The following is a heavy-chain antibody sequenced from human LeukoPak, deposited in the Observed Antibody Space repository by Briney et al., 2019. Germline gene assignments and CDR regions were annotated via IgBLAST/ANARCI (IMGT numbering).Heavy chain of an antibody. D-gene: IGHD4-11*01. CDR1: GYTFTSYA. CDR3: ARASNLLTFDY. V-gene: IGHV1-3*01. Sequence: ASVKVSCKASGYTFTSYAMHWVRQAPGQRLEWMGWINAGNGNTKYSQKLQGRVTITRDTSASTAYMELSSLRSEDTAVYYCARASNLLTFDYWGQGTLVTVSS. CDR2: INAGNGNT. J-gene: IGHJ4*02.